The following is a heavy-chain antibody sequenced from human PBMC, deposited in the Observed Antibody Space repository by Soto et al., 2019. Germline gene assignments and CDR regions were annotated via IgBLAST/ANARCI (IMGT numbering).Heavy chain of an antibody. Sequence: SLRLSCAASGFTFSSYGINWLRQAPVKGREWLSSISSTSTYIYYTDSVKGRLTVSRDNANNSLYLQINRLRAEDMAEYYCASDLRPTSGYSNGNCMDVWGQGTTVTVSS. D-gene: IGHD5-18*01. CDR3: ASDLRPTSGYSNGNCMDV. V-gene: IGHV3-21*01. J-gene: IGHJ6*02. CDR2: ISSTSTYI. CDR1: GFTFSSYG.